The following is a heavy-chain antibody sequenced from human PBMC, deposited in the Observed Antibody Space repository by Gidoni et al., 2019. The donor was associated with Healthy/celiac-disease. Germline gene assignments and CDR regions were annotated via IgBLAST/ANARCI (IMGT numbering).Heavy chain of an antibody. D-gene: IGHD2-21*02. CDR1: GFSLSNARMG. V-gene: IGHV2-26*01. CDR3: ARTRLGRYGGNSGFYVDYFDY. CDR2: IFSNDEK. J-gene: IGHJ4*02. Sequence: QVTLKESGPVLVKPTETLTLTCTVSGFSLSNARMGVSWIRQPPGKALEWLAHIFSNDEKSYSTSLKSRLTISKDTSKSQVVLTMTNMDPVDTATYYCARTRLGRYGGNSGFYVDYFDYWGQGTLVTVSS.